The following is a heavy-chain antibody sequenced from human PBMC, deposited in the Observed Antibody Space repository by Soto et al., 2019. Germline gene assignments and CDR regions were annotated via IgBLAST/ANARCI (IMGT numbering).Heavy chain of an antibody. CDR1: GFTFSYYW. CDR3: ARGDRGAFDL. J-gene: IGHJ3*01. D-gene: IGHD1-26*01. V-gene: IGHV3-74*01. CDR2: IHSDGSST. Sequence: EVQLVESGGGLVRPGGSLRLSCAASGFTFSYYWMHWVRQAPGTGLVCVSRIHSDGSSTTYADFVKGRFIISRDNARNTVDLQMNSVRVEDTAVYYCARGDRGAFDLWGQGTVVTVSS.